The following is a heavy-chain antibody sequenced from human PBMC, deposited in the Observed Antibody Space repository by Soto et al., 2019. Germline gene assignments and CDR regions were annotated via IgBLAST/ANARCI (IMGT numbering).Heavy chain of an antibody. Sequence: DTQSLTSPFSGGSLTNYYWNWIRQPPGKGLEWIGYIFYSGSINYNPSLKSRVTISVDTSKNQFSLKVRSVTAADTAVYYCARVEGGYSYYWGQGTLVTVSS. CDR2: IFYSGSI. D-gene: IGHD5-18*01. V-gene: IGHV4-59*01. CDR1: GGSLTNYY. CDR3: ARVEGGYSYY. J-gene: IGHJ4*02.